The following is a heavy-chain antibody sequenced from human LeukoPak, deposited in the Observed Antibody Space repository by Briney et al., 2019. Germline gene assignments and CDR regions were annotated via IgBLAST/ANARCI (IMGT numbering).Heavy chain of an antibody. Sequence: PGGSLRLSCAASGFTFSGYWMSWVRQAPGKGLEWVANIKQDGSEKYQVDSVKGRFTISRDNAKNSPYLQMNSLRAEDTAVYYCARDASGYALYFDYWGQGTLVTVSS. CDR1: GFTFSGYW. J-gene: IGHJ4*02. V-gene: IGHV3-7*01. CDR2: IKQDGSEK. D-gene: IGHD5-12*01. CDR3: ARDASGYALYFDY.